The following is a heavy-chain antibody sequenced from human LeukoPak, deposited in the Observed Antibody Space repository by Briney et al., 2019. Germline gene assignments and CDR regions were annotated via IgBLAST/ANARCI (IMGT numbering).Heavy chain of an antibody. D-gene: IGHD3-10*01. J-gene: IGHJ4*02. Sequence: DSVKVSCKASGYTFTGYYIHWVRQAPGQGLEWMGWINPNSGVTTYAQKFQGRVTMTRDTSISTAYMELSRLRPDDTAVYYCARVGAYISGSYLVHWGQGSLVTVSS. V-gene: IGHV1-2*02. CDR2: INPNSGVT. CDR3: ARVGAYISGSYLVH. CDR1: GYTFTGYY.